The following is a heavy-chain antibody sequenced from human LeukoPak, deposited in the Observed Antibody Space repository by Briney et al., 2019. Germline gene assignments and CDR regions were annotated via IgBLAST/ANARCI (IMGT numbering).Heavy chain of an antibody. Sequence: SQTLSLTCSVSGGSISSGGYYWIWIRQHPGKGLEWIGYIYYSGSTYYNPSLKSRLTISVDTSKNQFSLTLSSVTAADTAVYYCAVMIEDLYYFDYWGQGTLVTVSS. CDR1: GGSISSGGYY. CDR3: AVMIEDLYYFDY. J-gene: IGHJ4*02. D-gene: IGHD3-22*01. V-gene: IGHV4-31*03. CDR2: IYYSGST.